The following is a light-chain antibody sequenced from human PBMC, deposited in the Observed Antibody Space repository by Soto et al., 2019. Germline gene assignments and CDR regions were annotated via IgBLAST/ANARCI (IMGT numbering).Light chain of an antibody. CDR1: QGISSY. V-gene: IGKV1-9*01. J-gene: IGKJ4*01. CDR2: AAS. Sequence: IQLTQSPSSRSASVGARVPITCRASQGISSYLAWYQQKPGKAPKLLMYAASTLQSGVPSRFSGSGSGTDFTLTISSLQPEDFATYYCQQLNSYPLTFGGGTKVDI. CDR3: QQLNSYPLT.